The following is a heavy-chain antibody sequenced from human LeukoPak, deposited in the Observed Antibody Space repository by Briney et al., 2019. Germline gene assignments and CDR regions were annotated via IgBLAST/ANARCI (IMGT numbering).Heavy chain of an antibody. J-gene: IGHJ4*02. CDR3: ASVGYAVGY. Sequence: SETLPLTCAVYGGSFSGYYRSWIRQPPGKGLEWIGEINHSGSTNYNPSLKSRVTISVDTSKNQFSLKLSSVTAADTAVYYCASVGYAVGYWGQGTLVTVSS. V-gene: IGHV4-34*01. D-gene: IGHD2-15*01. CDR1: GGSFSGYY. CDR2: INHSGST.